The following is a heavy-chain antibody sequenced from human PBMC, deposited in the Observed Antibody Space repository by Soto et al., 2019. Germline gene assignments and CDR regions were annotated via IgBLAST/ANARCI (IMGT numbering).Heavy chain of an antibody. CDR3: AIGPREFRLNYYRIPVTDYFDY. V-gene: IGHV4-34*01. J-gene: IGHJ4*02. CDR2: INHSGST. Sequence: SETLSLTCAVYGGSFSGYYWSWIRQPPGKGLEWIGEINHSGSTNYNPSLKSRVTISVDTSKNQFSLKLGSVTAADTAVYYCAIGPREFRLNYYRIPVTDYFDYGGQGALGTVS. D-gene: IGHD1-26*01. CDR1: GGSFSGYY.